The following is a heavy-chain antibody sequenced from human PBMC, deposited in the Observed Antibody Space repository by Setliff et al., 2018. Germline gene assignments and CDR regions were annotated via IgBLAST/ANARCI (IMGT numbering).Heavy chain of an antibody. J-gene: IGHJ6*03. CDR1: GYTFTRYG. CDR2: ISAYNGNT. CDR3: ARVKVIVGATPRTYYMDV. Sequence: ASVKVSCKASGYTFTRYGISWVRQVPGQGLEWMGWISAYNGNTNYAQKFQGRVTITRNTSISTAYMELSSLRSEDTAVYYCARVKVIVGATPRTYYMDVWGKGTTVTVSS. D-gene: IGHD1-26*01. V-gene: IGHV1-18*01.